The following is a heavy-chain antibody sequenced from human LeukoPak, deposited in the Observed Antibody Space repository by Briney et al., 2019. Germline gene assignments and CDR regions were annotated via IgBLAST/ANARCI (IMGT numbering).Heavy chain of an antibody. CDR2: INHSGST. D-gene: IGHD5-12*01. V-gene: IGHV4-34*01. Sequence: PSEILSLTCAVYGGSFSGYYWSWIRQPPGKGLEWIGEINHSGSTNYNPSLKSRVTISVDTSKNQFSLKLSSVTAADTAVYYCARGIVDSYYFDYWGQGTLVTVSS. CDR3: ARGIVDSYYFDY. CDR1: GGSFSGYY. J-gene: IGHJ4*02.